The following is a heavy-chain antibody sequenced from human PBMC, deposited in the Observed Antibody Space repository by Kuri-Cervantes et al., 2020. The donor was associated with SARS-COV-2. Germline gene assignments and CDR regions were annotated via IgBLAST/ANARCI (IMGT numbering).Heavy chain of an antibody. D-gene: IGHD6-6*01. V-gene: IGHV3-7*01. CDR3: ARDRAYSSSEYNWFDP. CDR1: GFTFNSYF. Sequence: GESLKISCAASGFTFNSYFMSWLRQAPGKGLEWVANIKEDGGIKYYVDSVKGRFTISRDNAEKSVYLQMNSLRAEDTAVYYCARDRAYSSSEYNWFDPWGQGTLVTVSS. J-gene: IGHJ5*02. CDR2: IKEDGGIK.